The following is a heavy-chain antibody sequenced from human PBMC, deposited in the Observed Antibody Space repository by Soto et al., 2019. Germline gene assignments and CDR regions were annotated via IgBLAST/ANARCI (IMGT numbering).Heavy chain of an antibody. Sequence: SQTLSLTCAISGDSVSSNSAAWNWIRQSPSRGLEWLGRTYYRSKWYNDYAVSVKSRITINPDTSKNQFSLQLNSVTPEDTAVYYCASSPLLWFGEVTYYFDYWGQGTLVTVSS. J-gene: IGHJ4*02. D-gene: IGHD3-10*01. V-gene: IGHV6-1*01. CDR1: GDSVSSNSAA. CDR2: TYYRSKWYN. CDR3: ASSPLLWFGEVTYYFDY.